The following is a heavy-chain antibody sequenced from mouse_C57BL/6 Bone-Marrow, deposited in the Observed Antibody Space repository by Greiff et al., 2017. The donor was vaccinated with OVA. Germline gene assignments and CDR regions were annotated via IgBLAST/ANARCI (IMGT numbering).Heavy chain of an antibody. Sequence: EVKLQESGPGLVKPSQSLSLTCSVTGYSITSGYYWNWIRQFPGNKLEWMGYISYDGSNNYNPSLKNRISITRDTSKNLFFLKLNSVTTEDTATYYCARNAYYSNYDYYAMDYWGQGTSVTVSS. V-gene: IGHV3-6*01. CDR2: ISYDGSN. D-gene: IGHD2-5*01. J-gene: IGHJ4*01. CDR1: GYSITSGYY. CDR3: ARNAYYSNYDYYAMDY.